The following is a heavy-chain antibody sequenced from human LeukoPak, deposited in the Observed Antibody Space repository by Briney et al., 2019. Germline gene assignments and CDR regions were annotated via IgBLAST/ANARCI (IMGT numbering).Heavy chain of an antibody. CDR2: ISGYNGNT. CDR3: ARGLYCSGGSCYLTRYYYGMDV. V-gene: IGHV1-18*01. CDR1: GDTFTTYG. D-gene: IGHD2-15*01. J-gene: IGHJ6*02. Sequence: ASVKVSCKASGDTFTTYGITWVRQAPGQGLEWMGWISGYNGNTEYTQKFQGRVAMTRDTSTSTAYMELRSLRSDDTAVYYCARGLYCSGGSCYLTRYYYGMDVWGQGTTVTVSS.